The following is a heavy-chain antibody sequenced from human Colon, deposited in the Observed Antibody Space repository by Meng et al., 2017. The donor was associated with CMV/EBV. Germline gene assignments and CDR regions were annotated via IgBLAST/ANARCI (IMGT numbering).Heavy chain of an antibody. V-gene: IGHV1-8*01. Sequence: ASVKVSCKASGYAFTSYDLYWVRQAPGQGLEWLGWMNPATGNTGYAETLQGRITMTRDSSIGTAYMELSSLRSEDTAVYYCARDYDILTGYPDYWGQGTLVTVSS. J-gene: IGHJ4*02. CDR1: GYAFTSYD. D-gene: IGHD3-9*01. CDR2: MNPATGNT. CDR3: ARDYDILTGYPDY.